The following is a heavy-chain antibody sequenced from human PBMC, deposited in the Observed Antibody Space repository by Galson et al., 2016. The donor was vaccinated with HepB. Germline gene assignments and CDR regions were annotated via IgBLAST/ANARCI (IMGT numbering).Heavy chain of an antibody. CDR1: GSTFSNYA. D-gene: IGHD3-22*01. V-gene: IGHV3-23*01. J-gene: IGHJ4*02. CDR2: ISESGGTT. Sequence: SLRLSCAASGSTFSNYAMSWVRQAPGKGLEWVSGISESGGTTYDTDSLKGRFTISRDNSRNMLFLQMTSMRAEDTAVYYCAKDRYDSSGARYDYWGQGTLVTVSS. CDR3: AKDRYDSSGARYDY.